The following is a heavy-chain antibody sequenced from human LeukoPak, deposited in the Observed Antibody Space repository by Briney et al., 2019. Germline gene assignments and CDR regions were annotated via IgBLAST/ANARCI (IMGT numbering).Heavy chain of an antibody. V-gene: IGHV3-23*01. D-gene: IGHD5-12*01. CDR2: ISGSGSTT. Sequence: GGSLRLSRAAPGFTFSNYAMNWVRQAPGKGLEWVSAISGSGSTTYYADSVKGRFTISRDNSKNTLSLQMSSLRAEDTALYYCAKVGRGYGAYEGAEYWGQGTLVTVSS. J-gene: IGHJ4*02. CDR1: GFTFSNYA. CDR3: AKVGRGYGAYEGAEY.